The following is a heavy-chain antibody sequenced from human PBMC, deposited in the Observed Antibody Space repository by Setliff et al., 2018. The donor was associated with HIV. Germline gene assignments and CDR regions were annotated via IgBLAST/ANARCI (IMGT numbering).Heavy chain of an antibody. Sequence: ASVKVSCKASGYTFTRYYIHWVRQAPGQGLEWMGIINPSSGSTSFAQKFQGRVTMTRDTSTSTVCMELSSLRSEDTAVYYCARSLQWGCSSTTCYVGYWGQGTLVTVSS. V-gene: IGHV1-46*01. D-gene: IGHD2-2*01. J-gene: IGHJ4*02. CDR1: GYTFTRYY. CDR3: ARSLQWGCSSTTCYVGY. CDR2: INPSSGST.